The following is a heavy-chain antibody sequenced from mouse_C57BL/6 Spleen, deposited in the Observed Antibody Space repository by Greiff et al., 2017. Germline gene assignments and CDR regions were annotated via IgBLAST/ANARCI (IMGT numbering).Heavy chain of an antibody. CDR1: GYTFTDHT. J-gene: IGHJ4*01. Sequence: VQLQESDAELVKPGASVKISCKASGYTFTDHTIHWMKQRPEQGLEWIGYIYPSDGSTKYNEKFKGKATLTADKSSSTAYMQLNSLTSEDSAVYFCATTVVSPHYAMDYWGPRPSVTVAS. CDR3: ATTVVSPHYAMDY. V-gene: IGHV1-78*01. D-gene: IGHD1-1*01. CDR2: IYPSDGST.